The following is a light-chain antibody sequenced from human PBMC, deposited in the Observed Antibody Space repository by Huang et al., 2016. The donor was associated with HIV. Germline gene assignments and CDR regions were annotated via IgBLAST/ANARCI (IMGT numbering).Light chain of an antibody. CDR1: QSVSDPH. CDR3: QQFGTSPLT. Sequence: EIVLTQSPGTLSLSPGERATLSCRASQSVSDPHLAWYQKKPGQTPRLLIYGVFTRATGIPDRFRGSGSGTDLTLTISRLEPDDFAVYYCQQFGTSPLTFGGGTKVEIK. CDR2: GVF. V-gene: IGKV3-20*01. J-gene: IGKJ4*01.